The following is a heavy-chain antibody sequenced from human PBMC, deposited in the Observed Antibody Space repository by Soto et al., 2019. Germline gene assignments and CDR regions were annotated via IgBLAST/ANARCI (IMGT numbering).Heavy chain of an antibody. CDR1: GFTFSSYG. J-gene: IGHJ4*02. CDR3: ARVRYYDSSGYAFDY. Sequence: GGSLRLSCAASGFTFSSYGMHWVRQAPGKGLEWVAVIWYDGSNKYYADSVKGRFTISRDNSKNTLYLQMNSLRAEDTAVYYCARVRYYDSSGYAFDYWGQGTLVTVSS. V-gene: IGHV3-33*01. D-gene: IGHD3-22*01. CDR2: IWYDGSNK.